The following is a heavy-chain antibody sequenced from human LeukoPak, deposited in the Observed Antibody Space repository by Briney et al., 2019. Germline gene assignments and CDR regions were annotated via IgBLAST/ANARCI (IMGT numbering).Heavy chain of an antibody. CDR2: ISPYNGNT. J-gene: IGHJ4*02. CDR1: GYTFSSHS. Sequence: VASVEVSCKTSGYTFSSHSMNWVRQAPGQGLEWLGWISPYNGNTKYSQKIQGRATMITDISTSTAYLELRSLTSDDTAVYYCARGEYDLLGDYWGQGTLVTVSS. V-gene: IGHV1-18*01. CDR3: ARGEYDLLGDY. D-gene: IGHD3-10*01.